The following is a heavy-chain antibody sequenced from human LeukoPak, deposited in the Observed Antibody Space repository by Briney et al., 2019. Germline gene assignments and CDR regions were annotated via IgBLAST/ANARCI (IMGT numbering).Heavy chain of an antibody. J-gene: IGHJ6*03. CDR3: AKDWRCSSTSCVYYYYMDV. D-gene: IGHD2-2*01. CDR1: GFSFSIYS. CDR2: ISHTGSTM. V-gene: IGHV3-48*01. Sequence: GGSLRLSCAASGFSFSIYSLNWVRQAPGKGLEWVSYISHTGSTMSYADSVKGRFTISRDTSKNTLYLQMNSLRAEDTAVYYCAKDWRCSSTSCVYYYYMDVWGKGTTVTVSS.